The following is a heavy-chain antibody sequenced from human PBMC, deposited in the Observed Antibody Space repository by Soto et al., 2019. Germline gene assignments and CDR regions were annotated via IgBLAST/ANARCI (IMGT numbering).Heavy chain of an antibody. V-gene: IGHV3-48*02. CDR2: ISSSSSTI. J-gene: IGHJ4*02. CDR3: ARDRDYGLHLFEFDY. D-gene: IGHD3-10*01. Sequence: GGSLRLSCAASGFTFSSYSMNWVRQAPGKGLEWVSYISSSSSTIYYADSVKGRFTISRDNAKNSLYLQMNSLRDEDTAVYYCARDRDYGLHLFEFDYWGQGTLVTVSS. CDR1: GFTFSSYS.